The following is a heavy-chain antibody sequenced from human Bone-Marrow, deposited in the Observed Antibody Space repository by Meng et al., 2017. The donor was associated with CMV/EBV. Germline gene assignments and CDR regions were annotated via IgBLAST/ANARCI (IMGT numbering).Heavy chain of an antibody. Sequence: SLKISCAASGFTFGDYAMHWVRQTPGKGLEWVSAISGSSDYKDYGDSVKGRFTISRDNAKNSLYLQMNSLRAEDTAVYYCARGGYFSSTSCLNYYYGMDVWGQGTTVTVSS. V-gene: IGHV3-9*01. CDR2: ISGSSDYK. D-gene: IGHD2-2*03. J-gene: IGHJ6*02. CDR3: ARGGYFSSTSCLNYYYGMDV. CDR1: GFTFGDYA.